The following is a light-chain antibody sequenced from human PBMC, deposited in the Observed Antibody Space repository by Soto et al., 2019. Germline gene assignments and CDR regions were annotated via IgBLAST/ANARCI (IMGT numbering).Light chain of an antibody. V-gene: IGKV1-5*03. CDR2: KAS. J-gene: IGKJ1*01. CDR3: QQYNSYSPT. Sequence: ISTWLAWYQQEPGKAPKLLIHKASSLQSGVPSRFSGSGSGTDFTLTISSLHPDDFATYYCQQYNSYSPTFGQGTKVDI. CDR1: ISTW.